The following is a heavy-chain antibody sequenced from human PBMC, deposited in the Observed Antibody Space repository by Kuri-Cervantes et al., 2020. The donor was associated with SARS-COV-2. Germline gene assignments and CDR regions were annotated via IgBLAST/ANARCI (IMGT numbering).Heavy chain of an antibody. J-gene: IGHJ6*03. Sequence: SVKVSCKASGGTFSSYAISWVRQAPGQGLEWMGRIIPIFGTANYAQKFQGRVTITADESTSTAYMELSSLRSEDTAVYYCARDHSSGAPGTPPYYMDVWGKGTTVTVSS. D-gene: IGHD6-25*01. V-gene: IGHV1-69*13. CDR2: IIPIFGTA. CDR3: ARDHSSGAPGTPPYYMDV. CDR1: GGTFSSYA.